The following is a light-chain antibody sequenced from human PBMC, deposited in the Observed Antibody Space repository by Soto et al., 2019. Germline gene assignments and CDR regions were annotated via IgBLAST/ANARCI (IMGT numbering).Light chain of an antibody. J-gene: IGKJ1*01. CDR3: QQYNSYPGT. V-gene: IGKV1-5*03. CDR2: KAS. Sequence: DIQMTQSPSTLSASVGDRVTITCRASQSISSWLAWYQQKPGKAPKLLIYKASSLESGVPSRFSGSGSGTEFTLTIRRLQTDYFSTYYCQQYNSYPGTVGQGTKVEIK. CDR1: QSISSW.